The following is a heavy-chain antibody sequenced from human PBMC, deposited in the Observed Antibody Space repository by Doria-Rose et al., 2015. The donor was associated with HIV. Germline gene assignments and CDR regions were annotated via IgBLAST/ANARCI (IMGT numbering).Heavy chain of an antibody. CDR1: GGTFSSYT. D-gene: IGHD1-26*01. J-gene: IGHJ4*02. V-gene: IGHV1-69*02. CDR3: ASQWERSSFDY. CDR2: IIPILDIV. Sequence: QFQLVQSGSEVKKPGSSVKVSCKASGGTFSSYTISWVRQAPGQGLEWMGRIIPILDIVNYALRFQGRVTITADESTSTAYMELSSLRSEDTAIYYCASQWERSSFDYWGQGTLGTVSS.